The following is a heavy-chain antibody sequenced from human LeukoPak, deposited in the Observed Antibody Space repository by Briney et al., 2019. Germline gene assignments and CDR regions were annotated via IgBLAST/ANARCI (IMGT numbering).Heavy chain of an antibody. CDR1: GYTFTSYD. D-gene: IGHD6-19*01. CDR3: AREGGDGLVFDY. CDR2: MNPNSGNT. V-gene: IGHV1-8*01. Sequence: ASVKVSCKASGYTFTSYDINWVRQATGQGLEWMGWMNPNSGNTGYAQKFQGRVTMTRDTSISTAYMELSRLRSDDTAVYYCAREGGDGLVFDYWGQGTLVTVSS. J-gene: IGHJ4*02.